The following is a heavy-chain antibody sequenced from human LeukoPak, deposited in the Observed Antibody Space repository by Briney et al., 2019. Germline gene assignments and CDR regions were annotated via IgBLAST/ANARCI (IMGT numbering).Heavy chain of an antibody. CDR3: ARAFGSGSTWDYYYMDV. V-gene: IGHV3-48*04. Sequence: PGGSLRLSCAASGFTLSSYSMNWVRQAPGKGLEWVSYISSSSSTIYYADSVKGRFTISRDNAKNSLYLQMNSLRAEDTAVYYCARAFGSGSTWDYYYMDVWGKGTTVTVSS. CDR1: GFTLSSYS. CDR2: ISSSSSTI. J-gene: IGHJ6*03. D-gene: IGHD6-19*01.